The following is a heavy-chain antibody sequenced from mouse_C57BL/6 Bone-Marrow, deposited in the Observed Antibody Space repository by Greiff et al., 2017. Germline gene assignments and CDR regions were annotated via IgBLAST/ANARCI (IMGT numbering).Heavy chain of an antibody. CDR1: GYTFTGYW. Sequence: QVQLQQSGAELMKPGASVKLSCKATGYTFTGYWIEWVKQRPGHGLEWIGEILPGSGSTNYNEKFKGKATFTADTSSNTAYMQLSSLTTEESSIYSCARATEVVVMAYWGQGTLVTVSA. J-gene: IGHJ3*01. CDR2: ILPGSGST. D-gene: IGHD1-1*01. V-gene: IGHV1-9*01. CDR3: ARATEVVVMAY.